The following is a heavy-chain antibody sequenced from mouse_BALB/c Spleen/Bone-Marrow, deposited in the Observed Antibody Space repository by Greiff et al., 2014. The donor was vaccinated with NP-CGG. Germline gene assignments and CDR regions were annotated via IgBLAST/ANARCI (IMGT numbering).Heavy chain of an antibody. Sequence: DVKLVESGGGLVKPGGSLKLSCAASGFTFSSYAMSWVRQTPEKRLEWVASISSGGSTYYSDSVKGRFTISRDNARNILYLQMSSLRSEDTTMYYCAREMVTGFAYWGQGTLVTVSA. V-gene: IGHV5-6-5*01. D-gene: IGHD2-2*01. CDR1: GFTFSSYA. J-gene: IGHJ3*01. CDR2: ISSGGST. CDR3: AREMVTGFAY.